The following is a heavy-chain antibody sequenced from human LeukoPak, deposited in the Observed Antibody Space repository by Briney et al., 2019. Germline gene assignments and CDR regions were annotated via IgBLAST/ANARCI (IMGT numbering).Heavy chain of an antibody. CDR3: ARDNPSSVFDY. CDR2: IYYSGST. CDR1: GGSISSSSYY. J-gene: IGHJ4*02. D-gene: IGHD3-22*01. Sequence: SETLSLTCTVSGGSISSSSYYWGWIRQPPGKGLEWIGSIYYSGSTYYNPSLKSRVTISVDTSKNQFSLKLSSVTAADTAVYYCARDNPSSVFDYWGQGTLVTVSS. V-gene: IGHV4-39*07.